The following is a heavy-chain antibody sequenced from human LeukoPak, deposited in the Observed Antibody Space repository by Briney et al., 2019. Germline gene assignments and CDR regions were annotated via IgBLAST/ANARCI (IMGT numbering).Heavy chain of an antibody. CDR3: ARELVDIVATSYFDI. CDR2: INPNSGGT. CDR1: GYTFTGYY. D-gene: IGHD5-12*01. J-gene: IGHJ3*02. V-gene: IGHV1-2*02. Sequence: GASVKVSCKASGYTFTGYYMHWVRQAPGQGLEWMGWINPNSGGTNYAQKFQGRVTMTRDTSISTAYMELSRLRSDDTAVYYCARELVDIVATSYFDIWGQGTMVTVPS.